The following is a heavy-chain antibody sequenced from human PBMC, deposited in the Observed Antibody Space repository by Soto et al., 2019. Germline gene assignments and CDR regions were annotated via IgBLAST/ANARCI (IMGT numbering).Heavy chain of an antibody. CDR2: IFSNDEK. V-gene: IGHV2-26*01. J-gene: IGHJ5*02. CDR3: ARVAAAGTDPRFDP. CDR1: GFSFSNARMG. D-gene: IGHD6-13*01. Sequence: SGPTLVNPTETLTLTCTVSGFSFSNARMGVSWIRQPPGKALEWLAHIFSNDEKSYSTSLKSRLTISKDTSKSQVVLTMTNMDPVDTATYYCARVAAAGTDPRFDPWGQGTLVTVSS.